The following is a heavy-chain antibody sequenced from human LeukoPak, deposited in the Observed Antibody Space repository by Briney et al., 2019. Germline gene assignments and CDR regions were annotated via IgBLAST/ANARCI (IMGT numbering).Heavy chain of an antibody. J-gene: IGHJ6*03. CDR1: GFTFSSYS. V-gene: IGHV3-21*01. Sequence: GGSLRLSCATSGFTFSSYSMNWVRQAPGKGLEWVSSISSSSNYIYYADSVKGRFTISRDNAKNSLYLQMNSLRAEDTAVYYCARDQGFSYYFYYMDVWGKGTTVTVSS. D-gene: IGHD3-3*01. CDR2: ISSSSNYI. CDR3: ARDQGFSYYFYYMDV.